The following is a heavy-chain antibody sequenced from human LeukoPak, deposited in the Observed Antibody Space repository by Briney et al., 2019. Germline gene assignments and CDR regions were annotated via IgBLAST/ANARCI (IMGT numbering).Heavy chain of an antibody. CDR2: INHSGIT. D-gene: IGHD6-19*01. J-gene: IGHJ1*01. V-gene: IGHV4-34*01. Sequence: SETLSLTCAVYSVSFSGYYWSWIRQPPGKGLEWIGEINHSGITNYNPSLKSRVTMSVDTSKNQFSLRLSSVTAADTAMYYCARDQGSGWGQGTLVTVSS. CDR3: ARDQGSG. CDR1: SVSFSGYY.